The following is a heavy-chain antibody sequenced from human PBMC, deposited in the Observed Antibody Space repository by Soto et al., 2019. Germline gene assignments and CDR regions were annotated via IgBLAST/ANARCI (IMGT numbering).Heavy chain of an antibody. CDR1: GFTFSSYA. V-gene: IGHV3-23*01. D-gene: IGHD3-3*01. J-gene: IGHJ6*03. CDR2: ISGSGGST. CDR3: AKGSLFGVVLCYMDV. Sequence: GGSLRLSCAASGFTFSSYAMSWVRQAPGKGLEWVSAISGSGGSTYYADSVKGRFTISRDNSKNTLYLQMNSLRAEDTAVYYCAKGSLFGVVLCYMDVWGKGTTVTVSS.